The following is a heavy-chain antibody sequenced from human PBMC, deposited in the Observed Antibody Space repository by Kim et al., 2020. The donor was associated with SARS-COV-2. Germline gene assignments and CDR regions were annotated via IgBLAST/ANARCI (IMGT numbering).Heavy chain of an antibody. CDR2: R. V-gene: IGHV3-74*01. Sequence: RSCADSVKGRFTISRDNAKNTLYVQMNSLRAEDTAVYYCASAKSTYSDYWGQGTLVTVSS. J-gene: IGHJ4*02. D-gene: IGHD2-15*01. CDR3: ASAKSTYSDY.